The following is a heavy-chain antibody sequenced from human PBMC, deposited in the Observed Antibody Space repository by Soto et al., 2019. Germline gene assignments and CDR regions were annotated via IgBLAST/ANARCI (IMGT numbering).Heavy chain of an antibody. V-gene: IGHV3-30*18. CDR3: AKKAWDYYYYMDV. J-gene: IGHJ6*03. CDR2: ISYDGSNK. D-gene: IGHD1-26*01. Sequence: GESLKISCAASGFTFSSYGMHWVRQAPGKGLEWVAVISYDGSNKYYADSVKGRFTISRDNSKNTLYLQMNSLRAEDTAVYYCAKKAWDYYYYMDVWGKGTTVTVSS. CDR1: GFTFSSYG.